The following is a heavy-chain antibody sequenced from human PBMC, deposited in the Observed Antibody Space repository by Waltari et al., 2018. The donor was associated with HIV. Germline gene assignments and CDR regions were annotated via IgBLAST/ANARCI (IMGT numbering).Heavy chain of an antibody. D-gene: IGHD4-17*01. J-gene: IGHJ4*02. Sequence: EVQLVESGGGLVKPGGSLRLSCAASGFPFSSYSMNWVRQAPGKGLEWVSSISSSSSYIYYADAVKGRFTISRDNAKNSLYLQMNSLRAEDTAVYYCARDPGYGDLNYFDYWGQGTLVTVSS. CDR2: ISSSSSYI. V-gene: IGHV3-21*01. CDR3: ARDPGYGDLNYFDY. CDR1: GFPFSSYS.